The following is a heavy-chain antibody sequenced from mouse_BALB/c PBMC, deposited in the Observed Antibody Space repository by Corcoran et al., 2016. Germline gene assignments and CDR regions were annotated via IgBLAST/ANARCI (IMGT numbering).Heavy chain of an antibody. V-gene: IGHV14-1*02. CDR3: AGGRALFAY. CDR1: GFNIKDYY. Sequence: EVQLQQSGAELVRPGALVKLSCKASGFNIKDYYMHWVKQRPEQGLEWIGWIDPENGNTIYDPKFQGKASITADTSSNTAYLQLSSLTSEDTAVYYCAGGRALFAYWGQGTLVTVSA. J-gene: IGHJ3*01. CDR2: IDPENGNT. D-gene: IGHD3-1*01.